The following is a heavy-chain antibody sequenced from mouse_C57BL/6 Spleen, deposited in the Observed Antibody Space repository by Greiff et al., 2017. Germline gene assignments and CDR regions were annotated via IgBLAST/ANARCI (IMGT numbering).Heavy chain of an antibody. J-gene: IGHJ4*01. D-gene: IGHD2-3*01. CDR1: GYTFTSYW. CDR3: ARRWLLRAMDY. CDR2: IDPSDRST. V-gene: IGHV1-69*01. Sequence: QVQLQQPGAELVMPGASVTLSCKASGYTFTSYWMPWVKQRPGQGLEWIGDIDPSDRSTNYNQKFKGKSTLTVDKSSSTAYMQLSSLTSEDSAVYYCARRWLLRAMDYWGQGTSVTVSS.